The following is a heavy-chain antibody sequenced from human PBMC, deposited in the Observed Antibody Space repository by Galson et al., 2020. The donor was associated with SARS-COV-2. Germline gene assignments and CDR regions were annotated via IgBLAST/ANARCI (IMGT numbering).Heavy chain of an antibody. CDR2: IWYDGSNK. CDR3: ARDLAIHYDSSGYYDY. CDR1: GFTFSSYG. Sequence: QLGESLKISYAASGFTFSSYGMHWVRQAPGKGLEWVAVIWYDGSNKYYADSVKGRFTISRDNSKNTLYLQMNSLRAEDTAVYYCARDLAIHYDSSGYYDYWGQGTLVTVSS. D-gene: IGHD3-22*01. J-gene: IGHJ4*02. V-gene: IGHV3-33*01.